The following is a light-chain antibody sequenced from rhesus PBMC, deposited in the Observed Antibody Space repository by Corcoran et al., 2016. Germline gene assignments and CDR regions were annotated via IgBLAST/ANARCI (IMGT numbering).Light chain of an antibody. J-gene: IGKJ2*01. CDR3: QHYYSTPFS. V-gene: IGKV1-25*01. Sequence: DIQMTQSPSSLSASVGVRVTITCRASRCITNDLAWYQQTPGETPKLLINEASTLQSGVPSRFSGSGSGTDFTLTINSLQSDDFATYFWQHYYSTPFSFGQGTKLEIK. CDR2: EAS. CDR1: RCITND.